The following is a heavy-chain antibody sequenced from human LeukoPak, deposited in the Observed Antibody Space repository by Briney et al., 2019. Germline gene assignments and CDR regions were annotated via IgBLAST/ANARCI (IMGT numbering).Heavy chain of an antibody. CDR1: GFTFSSYG. J-gene: IGHJ4*02. Sequence: TGGSLRLSCAASGFTFSSYGMHWVRQAPGKGLEWVAFIRYDGSNKYYADSVKGRFTITRDNCKNTLYLQMNSLRAEDTAVYYCAKDMYYYGSAFDYWGQGTLVTVSS. D-gene: IGHD3-10*01. V-gene: IGHV3-30*02. CDR2: IRYDGSNK. CDR3: AKDMYYYGSAFDY.